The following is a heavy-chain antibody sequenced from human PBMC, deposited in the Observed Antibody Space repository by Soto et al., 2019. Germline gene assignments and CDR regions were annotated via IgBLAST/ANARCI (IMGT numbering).Heavy chain of an antibody. CDR1: GGSISSDS. Sequence: QVQLQESGPGLVKPSETLSLTCTVSGGSISSDSWSWIRQPPGKGLEWIGYIYYSGSTNYNPSLKSRVTISVDTSKNQFSLKLSSVTAADTAVYYCARAKYCSGGSCYSDYWGQGTLVTVSS. V-gene: IGHV4-59*01. CDR2: IYYSGST. D-gene: IGHD2-15*01. J-gene: IGHJ4*02. CDR3: ARAKYCSGGSCYSDY.